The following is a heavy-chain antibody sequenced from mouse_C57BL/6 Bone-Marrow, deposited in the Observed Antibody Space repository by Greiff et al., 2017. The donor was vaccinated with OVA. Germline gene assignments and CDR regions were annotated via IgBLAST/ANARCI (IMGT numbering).Heavy chain of an antibody. J-gene: IGHJ2*01. D-gene: IGHD1-1*01. CDR1: GFTFSSYG. CDR2: ISSGGSYT. V-gene: IGHV5-6*01. CDR3: ARAYYYGSSLDY. Sequence: EVKLQESGGDLVKPGGSLKLSCAASGFTFSSYGMSWVRQTPDKRLEWVATISSGGSYTYYPDSVKGRFTISRDNAKNTLYLQMSSLKFEDTAMYYCARAYYYGSSLDYWGQGTTLTVSS.